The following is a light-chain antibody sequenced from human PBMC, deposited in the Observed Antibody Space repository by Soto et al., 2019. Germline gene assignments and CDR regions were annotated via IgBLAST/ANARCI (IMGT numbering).Light chain of an antibody. CDR3: QQYGTSLWT. CDR1: QTVSTNY. J-gene: IGKJ1*01. Sequence: IVFTQSPGPLSLSPGERATLSCRAGQTVSTNYLVWYQQKPRQAPRVLIYGASTRATGIPDGFSASGSGTDVTLTISRLEPEDFAVYYCQQYGTSLWTFGQGTKVDIK. V-gene: IGKV3-20*01. CDR2: GAS.